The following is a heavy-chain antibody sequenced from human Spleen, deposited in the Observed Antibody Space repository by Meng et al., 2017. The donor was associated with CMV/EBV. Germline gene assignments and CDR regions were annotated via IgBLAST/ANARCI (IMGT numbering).Heavy chain of an antibody. J-gene: IGHJ2*01. Sequence: NYDMGWVRQAPGKGLEWVSSIDAYGDGTYFADSVEGRFTSSRDTSKNILYLQMNSLRAEDTAIYFCARYIYCSDGLCYSVPYWYFDLWGRGTLVTVSS. CDR3: ARYIYCSDGLCYSVPYWYFDL. CDR2: IDAYGDGT. D-gene: IGHD2-15*01. V-gene: IGHV3-23*01. CDR1: NYD.